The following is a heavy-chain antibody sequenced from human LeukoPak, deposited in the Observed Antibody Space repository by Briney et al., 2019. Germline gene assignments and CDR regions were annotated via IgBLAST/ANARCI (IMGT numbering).Heavy chain of an antibody. CDR3: ARDGLSVTNLSDY. CDR1: GYSISSGYY. V-gene: IGHV4-38-2*02. Sequence: SETLSLTCTVSGYSISSGYYWGWIRQPPGKGLEWIGSIYHSGSTYYNPSLKSRVTISVDTSKNQFSLKLSSVTAADTAVYYCARDGLSVTNLSDYWGQGALVTVSS. CDR2: IYHSGST. J-gene: IGHJ4*02. D-gene: IGHD4-11*01.